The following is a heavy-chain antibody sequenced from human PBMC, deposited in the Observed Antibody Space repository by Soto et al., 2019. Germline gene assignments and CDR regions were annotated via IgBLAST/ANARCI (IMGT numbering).Heavy chain of an antibody. CDR1: GGTFSSYA. CDR2: IIPIFGTA. J-gene: IGHJ4*02. D-gene: IGHD5-18*01. Sequence: QVQLVQSGAEVKKPGSSVKVSCKASGGTFSSYAISWVRQATGQGLGWMGGIIPIFGTANYAQKFQGRVNINADESAITAYMELSSLRSADTAVYYCAREVETDMGSLGAWGQGTLFTVAS. V-gene: IGHV1-69*12. CDR3: AREVETDMGSLGA.